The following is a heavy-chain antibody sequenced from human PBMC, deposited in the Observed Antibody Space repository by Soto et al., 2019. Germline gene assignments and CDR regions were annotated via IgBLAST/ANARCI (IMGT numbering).Heavy chain of an antibody. CDR2: IYYSGST. D-gene: IGHD6-19*01. Sequence: SLETLSLTCTVSGGSISSGDYYWSWIRQPPGKGLEWIGYIYYSGSTYYNPSLKSRVTISVDTSKNQFSLKLSSVTAADTAVYYCARTAENNWFDPWGQGTLVTVSS. CDR3: ARTAENNWFDP. CDR1: GGSISSGDYY. V-gene: IGHV4-30-4*01. J-gene: IGHJ5*02.